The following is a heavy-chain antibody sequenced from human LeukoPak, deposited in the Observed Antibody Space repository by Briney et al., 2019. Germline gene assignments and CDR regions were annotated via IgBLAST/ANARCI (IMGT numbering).Heavy chain of an antibody. V-gene: IGHV1-18*01. D-gene: IGHD3-16*02. CDR3: ARPIADNFLGELSWFDY. Sequence: ASVKVSCKASGYTFTSYGISWVRQAPGQGLEWMGWISAYNGNTNYAQKLQGRVTMTTDTSTSTAYMELRSLRSDDTAVYYCARPIADNFLGELSWFDYWGQGTLVTVSS. CDR2: ISAYNGNT. J-gene: IGHJ4*02. CDR1: GYTFTSYG.